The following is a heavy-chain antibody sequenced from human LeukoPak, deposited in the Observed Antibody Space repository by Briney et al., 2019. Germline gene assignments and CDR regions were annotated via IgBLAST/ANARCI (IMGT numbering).Heavy chain of an antibody. D-gene: IGHD5-24*01. CDR1: GFTFSSYS. J-gene: IGHJ4*02. CDR3: ARGAGYNYPYYFDY. V-gene: IGHV3-53*01. Sequence: GGSLRLSCAASGFTFSSYSMNWVRQAPGKGLEWVSVIYGGGNIYYADSVKGRFTISRDNSKNTLYLQMNSLRAEDTAVYYCARGAGYNYPYYFDYWGQGTLVTVSS. CDR2: IYGGGNI.